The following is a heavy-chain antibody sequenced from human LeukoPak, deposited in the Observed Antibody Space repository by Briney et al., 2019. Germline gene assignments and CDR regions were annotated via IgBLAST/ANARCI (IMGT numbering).Heavy chain of an antibody. CDR2: IRYDGSNK. CDR1: GFTFSSYG. V-gene: IGHV3-30*02. D-gene: IGHD5-18*01. J-gene: IGHJ4*02. CDR3: AKGLGYSYGQQYFDY. Sequence: GGSLRLSCAASGFTFSSYGMRWVRQAPGKGLEWVAFIRYDGSNKYYADSVKGRFTISRDNSKNTLYLQMNSLRAEDTAVYYCAKGLGYSYGQQYFDYWGQGTLVTVSS.